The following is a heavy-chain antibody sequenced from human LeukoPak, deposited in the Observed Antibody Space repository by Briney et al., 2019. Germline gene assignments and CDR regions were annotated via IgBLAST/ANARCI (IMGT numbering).Heavy chain of an antibody. Sequence: GRSLRLSCAASGFTSSSYGMHWVRQAPGKGLEWVAVIWYDGSNKYYADSVKGRFTISRDNSENTLYLQMDSLRPEDTAVYFCARGSLSGYNYVGAYWGQGAPVTVSS. D-gene: IGHD3-22*01. CDR3: ARGSLSGYNYVGAY. CDR1: GFTSSSYG. J-gene: IGHJ4*02. CDR2: IWYDGSNK. V-gene: IGHV3-33*01.